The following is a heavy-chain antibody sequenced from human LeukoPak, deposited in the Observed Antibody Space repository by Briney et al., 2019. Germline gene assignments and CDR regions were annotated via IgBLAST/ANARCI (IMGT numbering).Heavy chain of an antibody. Sequence: PGGSLRLSCAASGFTFSSYAMSWVRQAPGKGLEWVSGTSGSGDNTYYADSVKGRFTISRDNSKNTLYVQVNSLGTKDTAAYYCAKGSYYDSSGSFYFDHWGQGTLVTVSS. CDR3: AKGSYYDSSGSFYFDH. V-gene: IGHV3-23*01. CDR1: GFTFSSYA. D-gene: IGHD3-22*01. CDR2: TSGSGDNT. J-gene: IGHJ4*02.